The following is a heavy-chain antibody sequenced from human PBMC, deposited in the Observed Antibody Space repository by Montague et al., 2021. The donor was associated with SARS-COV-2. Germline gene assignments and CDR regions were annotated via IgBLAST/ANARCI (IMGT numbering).Heavy chain of an antibody. V-gene: IGHV4-59*01. D-gene: IGHD5-18*01. CDR3: AREYRIELWQYNWDYGL. Sequence: SETLSLTCSVSGGSISGYYWSWIRQPPGKGLEWIGYIYHSGNTKYNPSLKSRVSISVDTSKNQFSLRLSSVTAADTAVYYCAREYRIELWQYNWDYGLWGRGTLVTVSS. CDR2: IYHSGNT. CDR1: GGSISGYY. J-gene: IGHJ2*01.